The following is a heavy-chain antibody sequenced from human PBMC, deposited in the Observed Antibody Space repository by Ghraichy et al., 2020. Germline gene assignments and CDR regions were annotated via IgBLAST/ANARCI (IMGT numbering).Heavy chain of an antibody. V-gene: IGHV2-5*01. J-gene: IGHJ4*02. CDR3: TRIPPLTVIDPTFDH. CDR2: IYRNDDK. CDR1: GFSLSTNALG. D-gene: IGHD2/OR15-2a*01. Sequence: SGPTLVKPPQTLTVTCTFSGFSLSTNALGVGWIRQPPGKALEWLAFIYRNDDKRYSPSLKSRLTITKDTSKSQVVLTMTNMDPVDTATYYCTRIPPLTVIDPTFDHWGQGILLTVSS.